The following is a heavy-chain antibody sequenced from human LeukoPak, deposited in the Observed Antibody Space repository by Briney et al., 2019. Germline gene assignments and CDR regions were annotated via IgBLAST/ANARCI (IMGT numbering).Heavy chain of an antibody. CDR2: IIPIFGTA. CDR3: ASDQCGSTSCSEYFQH. D-gene: IGHD2-2*01. V-gene: IGHV1-69*05. CDR1: GGTFSSYA. J-gene: IGHJ1*01. Sequence: SVKVSCKASGGTFSSYAISWVRQAPGRGLEWMGGIIPIFGTANYAQKFQGRVTITTDESTSTAYMELSSLRSEDTAVYYCASDQCGSTSCSEYFQHWGQGTLVTVSS.